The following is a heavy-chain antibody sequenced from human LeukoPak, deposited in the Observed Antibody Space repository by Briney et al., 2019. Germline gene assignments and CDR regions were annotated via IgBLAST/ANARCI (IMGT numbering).Heavy chain of an antibody. D-gene: IGHD3-3*01. J-gene: IGHJ6*04. CDR1: GGSFSGYY. Sequence: SSETLSLTCAVYGGSFSGYYWSWLRQPPGQGLEWIGEINHSGSTNYNPSLKSRVTISVDTSKNQFSLKLSSVTAADTAVYYCARMERYYYYGMDVWGKGTTVTVSS. CDR3: ARMERYYYYGMDV. V-gene: IGHV4-34*01. CDR2: INHSGST.